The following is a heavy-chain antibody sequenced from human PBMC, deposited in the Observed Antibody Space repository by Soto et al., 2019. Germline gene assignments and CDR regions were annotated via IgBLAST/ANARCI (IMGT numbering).Heavy chain of an antibody. V-gene: IGHV3-33*01. J-gene: IGHJ4*02. CDR2: IWYDGSNK. CDR1: GFTFSSYG. D-gene: IGHD6-13*01. Sequence: GGSLRLSCAASGFTFSSYGMHWVRQAPGKGLEWVAVIWYDGSNKYYADSVKGRFTISRDNSKNTLYLEMNSLRAEDTAVYYCARLAAAGTFFDYWGQGTLVTVSS. CDR3: ARLAAAGTFFDY.